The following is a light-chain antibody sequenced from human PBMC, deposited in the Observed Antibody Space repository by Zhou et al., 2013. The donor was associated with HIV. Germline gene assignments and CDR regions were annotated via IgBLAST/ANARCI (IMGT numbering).Light chain of an antibody. J-gene: IGKJ4*01. CDR1: HTIGRW. Sequence: DIQMTQSPLTLSSTVGDRVTITCRASHTIGRWLAWYQVKPGKAPKLLIYKASNLQTGVPSRFSGHGSATEFNLTIDGLQPDDSGTYYCQQFNSFFPTFGGGTKIEIK. CDR2: KAS. CDR3: QQFNSFFPT. V-gene: IGKV1-5*03.